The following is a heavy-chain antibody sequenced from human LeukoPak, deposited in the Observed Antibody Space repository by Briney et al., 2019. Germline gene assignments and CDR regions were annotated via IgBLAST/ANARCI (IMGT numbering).Heavy chain of an antibody. CDR1: GGTFSSYA. V-gene: IGHV1-69*13. CDR2: IIPIFHTS. CDR3: AKMSGSYFVRIDY. D-gene: IGHD3-10*01. Sequence: ASVKVSCKASGGTFSSYAFSWVRQAPGQGLEWMGGIIPIFHTSYYPQKFQGRVTITVDESTSTVYMDLSSLRSEDTALYYCAKMSGSYFVRIDYWGQGTLVTVSS. J-gene: IGHJ4*02.